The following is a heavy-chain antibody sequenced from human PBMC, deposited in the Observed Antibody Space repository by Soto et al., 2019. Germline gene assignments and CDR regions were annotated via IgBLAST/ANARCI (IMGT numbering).Heavy chain of an antibody. CDR1: GSTFTDYF. V-gene: IGHV1-2*02. CDR2: INPKSGGT. CDR3: ARSILSTASQDDH. Sequence: QVQLVQSGAEVKKPGASVKVSCKASGSTFTDYFIHWVSQAPGQGLEWMGWINPKSGGTNYAPNFQGRVTMTRDTSTSTAYMELTWLRFDDTAVHYCARSILSTASQDDHWGQGTLVTVSS. D-gene: IGHD2-21*02. J-gene: IGHJ4*02.